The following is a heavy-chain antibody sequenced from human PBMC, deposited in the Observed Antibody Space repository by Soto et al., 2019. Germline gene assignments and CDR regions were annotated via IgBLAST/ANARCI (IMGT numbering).Heavy chain of an antibody. D-gene: IGHD2-2*01. CDR2: IIPIFGTA. Sequence: QVQLVQSGAEVKKPGSSVKVSCKASGGTFSSYAISWVRQAPGQGLEWMGGIIPIFGTANYAQKFQGRVTIPADESTSAASMELSSLTSADTAVYYCARHVPAAGYYYGMDVWGQGTTVTVSS. J-gene: IGHJ6*02. CDR3: ARHVPAAGYYYGMDV. CDR1: GGTFSSYA. V-gene: IGHV1-69*12.